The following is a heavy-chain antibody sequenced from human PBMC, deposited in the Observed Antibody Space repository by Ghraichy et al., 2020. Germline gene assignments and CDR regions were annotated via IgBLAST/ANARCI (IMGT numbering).Heavy chain of an antibody. J-gene: IGHJ4*02. V-gene: IGHV4-39*01. CDR3: ARHSSYGEYYY. Sequence: SETLSLTCTVSGGSISSSSYFWGWIRQPPGKGLEWIGSIYHSGSTYYNPSLRSRLTISVDTSKNQFSLQLSSVTAADTAVYYCARHSSYGEYYYWGQGTLVTVSS. D-gene: IGHD3-16*01. CDR1: GGSISSSSYF. CDR2: IYHSGST.